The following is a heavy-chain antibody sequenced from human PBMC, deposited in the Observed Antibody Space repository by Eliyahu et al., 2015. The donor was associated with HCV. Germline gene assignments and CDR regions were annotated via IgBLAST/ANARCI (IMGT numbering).Heavy chain of an antibody. Sequence: SSYAISWVRQAPGQGLEWMGGIIPIFGTANYAQKFQGRVTITADESTSTAYMELSSLRSEDTAVYYCARGQRGGTIFGVVTYYGMDVWGQGNHGHRLL. V-gene: IGHV1-69*01. CDR1: SSYA. D-gene: IGHD3-3*01. CDR2: IIPIFGTA. CDR3: ARGQRGGTIFGVVTYYGMDV. J-gene: IGHJ6*02.